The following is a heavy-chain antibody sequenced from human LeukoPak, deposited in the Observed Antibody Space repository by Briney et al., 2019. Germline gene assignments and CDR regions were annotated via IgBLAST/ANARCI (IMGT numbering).Heavy chain of an antibody. J-gene: IGHJ5*02. CDR2: ISSSSSYI. Sequence: GGSLRLSCAASGFTFSSYSMNWVRQAPGKGLEWVSSISSSSSYIYYADSVKGRSTISRDNAKNSLYLQMNSLRAEDTTVYYCARIAAGSPTLLDPWGQGTLVTVSS. CDR1: GFTFSSYS. CDR3: ARIAAGSPTLLDP. D-gene: IGHD6-13*01. V-gene: IGHV3-21*01.